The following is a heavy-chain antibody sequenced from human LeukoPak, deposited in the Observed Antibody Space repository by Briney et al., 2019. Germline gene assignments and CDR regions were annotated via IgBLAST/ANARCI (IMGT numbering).Heavy chain of an antibody. CDR1: GFTFSSYG. V-gene: IGHV3-23*01. CDR2: ISGSGGST. J-gene: IGHJ4*02. CDR3: AKAGEVGATYYFDY. D-gene: IGHD1-26*01. Sequence: GGSLRLSCAASGFTFSSYGMSWVRQAPGKGLEWVSTISGSGGSTYYADSVKGRFAISRDNSKNTLYLQRNSLGAEDTAVYYCAKAGEVGATYYFDYWGQGTLVTVSS.